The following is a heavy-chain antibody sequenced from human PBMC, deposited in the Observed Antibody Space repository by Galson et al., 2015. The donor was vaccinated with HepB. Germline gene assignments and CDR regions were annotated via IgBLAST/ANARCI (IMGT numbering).Heavy chain of an antibody. Sequence: SVKVSCKASGYTFTRYAMNWVRQAPGQGLEWMGWTNTNTGNPTYAQAFTGRFVFSLDTSVSTAYLQIRSLKAEDTAVYYCARDAYGTNQRYDMDVWGQGTTVTVSS. CDR3: ARDAYGTNQRYDMDV. D-gene: IGHD4/OR15-4a*01. CDR1: GYTFTRYA. CDR2: TNTNTGNP. V-gene: IGHV7-4-1*01. J-gene: IGHJ6*02.